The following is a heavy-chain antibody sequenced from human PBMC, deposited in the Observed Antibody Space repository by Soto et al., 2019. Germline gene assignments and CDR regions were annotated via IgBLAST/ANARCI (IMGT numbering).Heavy chain of an antibody. CDR3: ARGPRFSDWFDP. Sequence: SETLSLTCTVSGGAISTYYWTWIRQPAGKGLEWIGRIYSSGSTKYNPSLQSRVTMSLDTSNNQFSLRLTSVTAADTAVHYCARGPRFSDWFDPWGQGTLVTVSS. D-gene: IGHD3-3*01. CDR2: IYSSGST. CDR1: GGAISTYY. V-gene: IGHV4-4*07. J-gene: IGHJ5*02.